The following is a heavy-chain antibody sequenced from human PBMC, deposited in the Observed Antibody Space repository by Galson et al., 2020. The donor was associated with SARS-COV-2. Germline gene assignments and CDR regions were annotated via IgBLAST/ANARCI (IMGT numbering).Heavy chain of an antibody. J-gene: IGHJ4*02. CDR2: IWYDGRNK. CDR3: AREGGSGIVAAPVDY. CDR1: GFTFSDCA. Sequence: GSLRLYCAVSGFTFSDCAMHWVRQAPGKGLEWVAVIWYDGRNKYYADSVKGRFTISRDNSKNTLYLQMNSLRAEDTAVYYCAREGGSGIVAAPVDYWGQGTLVTVSS. V-gene: IGHV3-33*01. D-gene: IGHD6-6*01.